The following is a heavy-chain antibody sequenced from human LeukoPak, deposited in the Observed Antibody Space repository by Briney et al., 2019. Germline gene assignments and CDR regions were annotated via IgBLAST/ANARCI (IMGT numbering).Heavy chain of an antibody. V-gene: IGHV4-39*01. CDR3: ARQGSSGWPTNYFDY. J-gene: IGHJ4*02. Sequence: SEILSLTCTVSGGSISSSSYHWGWIRQPPGKGLEWIGSIYYSGSTYYNPSLKSRVTISVDTSKNQFSLKLSSVTAADTAVYYCARQGSSGWPTNYFDYWGQGTLVTVSS. CDR2: IYYSGST. CDR1: GGSISSSSYH. D-gene: IGHD6-19*01.